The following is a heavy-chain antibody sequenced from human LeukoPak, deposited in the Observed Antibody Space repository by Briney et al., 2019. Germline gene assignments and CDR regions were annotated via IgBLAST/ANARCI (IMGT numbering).Heavy chain of an antibody. CDR3: ARARGRDGDYVSYY. CDR2: ISSSSSYI. CDR1: GFAFTSYS. Sequence: GGSLRLSCVASGFAFTSYSMNWVRQAPGKGLEWVSPISSSSSYIYYADSVKGRFTISRDNAKNSLYLQMYSLRADDTAVYYCARARGRDGDYVSYYWGQGTLVTVSS. J-gene: IGHJ4*02. D-gene: IGHD4-17*01. V-gene: IGHV3-21*01.